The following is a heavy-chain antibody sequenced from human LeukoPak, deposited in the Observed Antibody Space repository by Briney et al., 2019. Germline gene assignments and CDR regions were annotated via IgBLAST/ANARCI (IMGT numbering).Heavy chain of an antibody. V-gene: IGHV1-24*01. Sequence: ASVKVSCKVSGYTLTELSMHWVRQAPGKGLEWMGGFDPEDGETIYAQKFQGRVTMTEDTSTDTAYMELSNLRSEDTAVYYCATRYARWLQPDAFDIWGQGTMVTVSS. D-gene: IGHD5-24*01. CDR2: FDPEDGET. CDR3: ATRYARWLQPDAFDI. J-gene: IGHJ3*02. CDR1: GYTLTELS.